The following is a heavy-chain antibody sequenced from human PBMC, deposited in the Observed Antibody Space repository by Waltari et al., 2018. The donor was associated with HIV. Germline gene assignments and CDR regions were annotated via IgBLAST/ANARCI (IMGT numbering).Heavy chain of an antibody. Sequence: QVQLQESGPGLVKPSETLSLTCTVSGGSISSYYWSWIRQPPGQGLEWIGYIYYSGSTNYNPSLKSRVTISVDTSKNQFSLKLSSVTAADTAVYYCARDVVGATQYYYGMDVWGQGTTVTVSS. D-gene: IGHD1-26*01. CDR1: GGSISSYY. V-gene: IGHV4-59*01. J-gene: IGHJ6*02. CDR2: IYYSGST. CDR3: ARDVVGATQYYYGMDV.